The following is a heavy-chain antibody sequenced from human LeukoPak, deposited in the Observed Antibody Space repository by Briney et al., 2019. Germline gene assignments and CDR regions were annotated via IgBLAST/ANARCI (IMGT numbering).Heavy chain of an antibody. CDR2: IIPILGIA. D-gene: IGHD2-2*01. Sequence: SVKVSCKASGGTFSSYTISWVRQAPGQGLEWMGRIIPILGIANYAQKFQGRVTITADKSTSTAYMELSSLRSEDTAVYYCARQSSWHICDYWGQGTLVTVSS. J-gene: IGHJ4*02. CDR1: GGTFSSYT. V-gene: IGHV1-69*02. CDR3: ARQSSWHICDY.